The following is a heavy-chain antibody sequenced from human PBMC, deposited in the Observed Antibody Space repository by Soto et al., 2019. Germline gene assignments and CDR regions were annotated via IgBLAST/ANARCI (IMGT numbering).Heavy chain of an antibody. V-gene: IGHV6-1*01. CDR1: GDSVSSNSAA. CDR2: TYYRSKWYN. J-gene: IGHJ6*02. D-gene: IGHD5-18*01. Sequence: SQTLSLTCAISGDSVSSNSAAWNWIRQSPSRGLEWLGRTYYRSKWYNDYAVSVKSRITINPDTSKNQFSLQLNSVTPEDTAVYYCAREGGVDTAMDRHLNYYYYYGMDVWGQGTTVPVSS. CDR3: AREGGVDTAMDRHLNYYYYYGMDV.